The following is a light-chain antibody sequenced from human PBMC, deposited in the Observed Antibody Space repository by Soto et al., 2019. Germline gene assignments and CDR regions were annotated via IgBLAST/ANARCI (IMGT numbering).Light chain of an antibody. CDR1: RGVSANY. CDR2: ETS. V-gene: IGKV3-20*01. J-gene: IGKJ1*01. Sequence: ENLLTQSPGTLSSSPREGATLSCRSSRGVSANYLAWYQQKPGQAPTLLIYETSIRAAGIPDRFSGSGSGTDFTLTIRRLGPDDFAVYYCQHYGGSPRTFGKGTKVAIK. CDR3: QHYGGSPRT.